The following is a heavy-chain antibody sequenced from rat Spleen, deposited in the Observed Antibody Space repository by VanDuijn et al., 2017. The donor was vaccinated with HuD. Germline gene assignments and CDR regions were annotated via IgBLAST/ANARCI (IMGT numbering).Heavy chain of an antibody. Sequence: QVQLKESGPGLVQPSQTLSLTCTVSGFSLTSYTVSWVRQPPGKGLEWIAAISSGGSTYYNSALKSRLSISRDTSKSQVFLKMNSLQTEDTATYYCTTQWELYHWGQGVMVTVSS. D-gene: IGHD5-1*01. V-gene: IGHV2-6*01. CDR1: GFSLTSYT. CDR3: TTQWELYH. CDR2: ISSGGST. J-gene: IGHJ2*01.